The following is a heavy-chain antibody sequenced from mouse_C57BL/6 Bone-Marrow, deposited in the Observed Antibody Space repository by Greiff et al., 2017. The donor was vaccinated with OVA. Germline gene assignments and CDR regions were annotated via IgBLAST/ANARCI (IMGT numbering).Heavy chain of an antibody. V-gene: IGHV1-64*01. CDR1: GYTFTSYW. Sequence: QVQLKQPGAELVKPGASVKLSCKASGYTFTSYWMHWVKQRPGQGLEWIGMIHPNSGSTNYNEKFKSKATLTVDKSSSTAYIQLSSLTSEDSAVYYCARSQLCFFDYWGQGTTLTVSS. CDR2: IHPNSGST. J-gene: IGHJ2*01. D-gene: IGHD4-1*02. CDR3: ARSQLCFFDY.